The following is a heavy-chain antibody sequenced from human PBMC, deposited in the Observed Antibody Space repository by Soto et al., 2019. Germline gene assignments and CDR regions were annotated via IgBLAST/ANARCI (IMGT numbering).Heavy chain of an antibody. CDR2: IYWDDDK. J-gene: IGHJ5*02. CDR1: GFSLSTSGVG. Sequence: QITLKESGPTLVKPTQTLTLTCTFSGFSLSTSGVGVGWIRQPPGKALEWLALIYWDDDKRYSPSLKSRLTITKDTSKNQVVLTMTNMDPVDTATYYCAPRVWPVSIAARPVKGKDWFDPWGQGTLVTVSS. V-gene: IGHV2-5*02. D-gene: IGHD6-6*01. CDR3: APRVWPVSIAARPVKGKDWFDP.